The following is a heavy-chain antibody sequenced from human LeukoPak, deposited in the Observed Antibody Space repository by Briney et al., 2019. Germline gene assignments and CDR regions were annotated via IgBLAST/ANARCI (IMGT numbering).Heavy chain of an antibody. V-gene: IGHV4-39*07. D-gene: IGHD6-13*01. Sequence: SETLSLTCTVSGGSTSSGRHYWGWIRQPPGKGLEWIGSIHYSGSTYYSPSLKSRVTISVDTSKNQFSLTLSSMTAADTAVFYCATLESAAAGNRWFDPWGQGILVTVSS. CDR2: IHYSGST. J-gene: IGHJ5*02. CDR1: GGSTSSGRHY. CDR3: ATLESAAAGNRWFDP.